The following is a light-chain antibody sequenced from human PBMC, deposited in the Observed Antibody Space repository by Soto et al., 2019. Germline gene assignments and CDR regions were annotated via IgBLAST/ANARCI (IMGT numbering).Light chain of an antibody. CDR1: SSDFGGYNY. CDR3: SSYTSSSTLYV. Sequence: QSVLTQPASVSGSPGQSITISCTGTSSDFGGYNYVSWYQQHPGKAPKLMIYDVSNRPSGVSNRFSGSKSGNTASLTISGLQAEDEADYYCSSYTSSSTLYVFGTGTMSPS. J-gene: IGLJ1*01. CDR2: DVS. V-gene: IGLV2-14*01.